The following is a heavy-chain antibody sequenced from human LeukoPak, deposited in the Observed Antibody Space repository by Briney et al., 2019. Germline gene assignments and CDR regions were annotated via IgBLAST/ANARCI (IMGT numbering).Heavy chain of an antibody. CDR3: ATRGYQYDSSGYSLDY. CDR2: INPNSGGT. J-gene: IGHJ4*02. D-gene: IGHD3-22*01. Sequence: GASVKVSCKASGYTFTGYYMHWVRQAPGQGLEWMGWINPNSGGTNYAQKFQGRVTMTRDTSINTAYVELSRLRSDDTAVYYCATRGYQYDSSGYSLDYWGQGTLVTVS. V-gene: IGHV1-2*02. CDR1: GYTFTGYY.